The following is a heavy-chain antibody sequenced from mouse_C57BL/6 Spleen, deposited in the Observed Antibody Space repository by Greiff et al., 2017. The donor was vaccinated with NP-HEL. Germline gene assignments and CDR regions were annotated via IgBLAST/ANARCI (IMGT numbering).Heavy chain of an antibody. Sequence: EVQRVESGPGLVPPSKWVARTCSVTGYSITIVYYLPLIRHFPGHQLSWLGYISYDGSNNYNPSLKNRISITRDTSKNQFFLKLNSVTTEDTATYYCARSYYYGSSLFDYWGQGTTLTVSS. CDR2: ISYDGSN. J-gene: IGHJ2*01. V-gene: IGHV3-6*01. CDR1: GYSITIVYY. D-gene: IGHD1-1*01. CDR3: ARSYYYGSSLFDY.